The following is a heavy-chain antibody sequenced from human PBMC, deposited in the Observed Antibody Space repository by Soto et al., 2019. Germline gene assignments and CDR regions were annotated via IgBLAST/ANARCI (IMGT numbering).Heavy chain of an antibody. CDR1: GYTFTSYA. CDR3: ARDLPDSSGWPDDAFDI. CDR2: INAGNGNT. J-gene: IGHJ3*02. D-gene: IGHD6-19*01. V-gene: IGHV1-3*01. Sequence: ASVKVSCKASGYTFTSYAMHWVRQAPGQRLEWMGWINAGNGNTKYSQKFQGRVTITRDTSASTAYMGLSSLRSEDTAVYYCARDLPDSSGWPDDAFDIWGQGTMVTVSS.